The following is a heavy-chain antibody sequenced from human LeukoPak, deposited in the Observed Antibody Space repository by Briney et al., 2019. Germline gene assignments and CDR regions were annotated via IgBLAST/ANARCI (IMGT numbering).Heavy chain of an antibody. CDR3: VKXSXASXSPGRRAFDY. V-gene: IGHV3-23*01. CDR1: GFTFNNYD. J-gene: IGHJ4*02. CDR2: ISGSGGGSGGRT. D-gene: IGHD3-10*01. Sequence: GGSLRLSCATSGFTFNNYDMNWVRQAPGKALEWVSTISGSGGGSGGRTSYADSVKGRFTISRDRSKNTVDLQLTGLRADDTAVYYCVKXSXASXSPGRRAFDYWGQGTLVTVSS.